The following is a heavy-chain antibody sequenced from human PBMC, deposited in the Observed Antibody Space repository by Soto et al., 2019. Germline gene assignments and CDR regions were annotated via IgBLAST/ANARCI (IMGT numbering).Heavy chain of an antibody. Sequence: LSCAASGFTFSSYAMHWVRQAPGKGLEWVAVISYDGSNKYYADSVKGRFTISRDNSKNSLYLQMNSLRAEDTAVYYCARDYYRFNSGYGFSMDVWGQGTTVTVSS. J-gene: IGHJ6*02. CDR1: GFTFSSYA. CDR2: ISYDGSNK. V-gene: IGHV3-30-3*01. CDR3: ARDYYRFNSGYGFSMDV. D-gene: IGHD5-12*01.